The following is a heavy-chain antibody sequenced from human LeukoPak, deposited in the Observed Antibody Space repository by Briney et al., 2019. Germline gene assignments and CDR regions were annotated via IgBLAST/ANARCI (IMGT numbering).Heavy chain of an antibody. CDR3: ARSRGPGRHWFDP. J-gene: IGHJ5*02. V-gene: IGHV3-23*01. CDR1: GFALSTYA. D-gene: IGHD3-10*01. CDR2: LSDTT. Sequence: GGSLRLSCAASGFALSTYALSWVRQAPGKGLEWVSTLSDTTYYADSVKGRFTISRDNSKSALYLQMDSLRAEDTAVYSCARSRGPGRHWFDPWGQGTLVTVSS.